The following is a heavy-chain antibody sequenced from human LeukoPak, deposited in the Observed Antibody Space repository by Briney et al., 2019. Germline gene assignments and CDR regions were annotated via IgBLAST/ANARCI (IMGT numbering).Heavy chain of an antibody. CDR3: ARHNGWAFDI. V-gene: IGHV4-34*01. D-gene: IGHD2-15*01. Sequence: PSEPLSLTCAVYGGSFSGWWSWIRQPPGKGLEWIGEIHHSGGTKYNPSLRSLDTISVDTSKRQISLKMTSVTAADTAIYYCARHNGWAFDIWGQGTVVTVSS. CDR1: GGSFSGW. CDR2: IHHSGGT. J-gene: IGHJ3*02.